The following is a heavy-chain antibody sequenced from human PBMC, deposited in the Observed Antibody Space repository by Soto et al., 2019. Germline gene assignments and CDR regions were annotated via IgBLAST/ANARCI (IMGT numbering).Heavy chain of an antibody. CDR2: IYLTGIT. CDR3: ARGHYGGHGSDV. D-gene: IGHD4-17*01. V-gene: IGHV4-30-2*01. J-gene: IGHJ6*02. Sequence: QPPGKGLEWIGHIYLTGITYYNPSLKRRVTLSVDRSKNQFSLTLSSVTAADTAVYYCARGHYGGHGSDVWGQGTTVTVSS.